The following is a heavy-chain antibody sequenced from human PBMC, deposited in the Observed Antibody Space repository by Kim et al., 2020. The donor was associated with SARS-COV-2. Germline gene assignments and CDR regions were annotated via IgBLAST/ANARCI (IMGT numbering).Heavy chain of an antibody. J-gene: IGHJ4*02. CDR3: ARDQGSWNYYLDY. Sequence: AQDFTGRFVFSLDTSVRTAYLQISSLKPEDTAVYYCARDQGSWNYYLDYWGQGTLVTVSS. D-gene: IGHD3-10*01. V-gene: IGHV7-4-1*02.